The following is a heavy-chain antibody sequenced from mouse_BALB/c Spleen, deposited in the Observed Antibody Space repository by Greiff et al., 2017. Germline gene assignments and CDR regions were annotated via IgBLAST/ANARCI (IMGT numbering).Heavy chain of an antibody. CDR2: INPSTGYT. CDR3: AHYYGSSFDY. V-gene: IGHV1-7*01. J-gene: IGHJ2*01. D-gene: IGHD1-1*01. Sequence: QVQLQQSGAELAKPGASVTMSCTASGYTFTSYWMHWVKQRPGQGLEWIGYINPSTGYTEYNQKFKDKATLTADKSSSTAYMQLSSLTSEDSAVYYSAHYYGSSFDYWGQGTTLTVSS. CDR1: GYTFTSYW.